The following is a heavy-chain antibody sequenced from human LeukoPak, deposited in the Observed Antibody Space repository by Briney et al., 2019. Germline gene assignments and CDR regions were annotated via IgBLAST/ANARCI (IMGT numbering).Heavy chain of an antibody. Sequence: SETLSLTCTVSGGSISTSSYYWGWIRQPPGKGLEWIGTIYYSGTTYYSPSLKSRVTISVDTSKNQFSLKLSSVTAADTAVYYCARLILGVGAFDIWGQGTMVTVSS. J-gene: IGHJ3*02. CDR3: ARLILGVGAFDI. V-gene: IGHV4-39*01. CDR2: IYYSGTT. D-gene: IGHD2/OR15-2a*01. CDR1: GGSISTSSYY.